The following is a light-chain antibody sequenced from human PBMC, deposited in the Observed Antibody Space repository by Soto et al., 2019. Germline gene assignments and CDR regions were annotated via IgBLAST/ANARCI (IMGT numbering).Light chain of an antibody. CDR1: QGISNY. CDR3: QKYNSAPWT. V-gene: IGKV1-27*01. CDR2: AAF. Sequence: DIQMTQSPSSQSASVGDRVTITSRASQGISNYLAWYQQKPGKVPKVLIYAAFTLQSGVPSRFSGSGSGTDFTLTISSLQPEDVATYYCQKYNSAPWTFGQGTKVEIK. J-gene: IGKJ1*01.